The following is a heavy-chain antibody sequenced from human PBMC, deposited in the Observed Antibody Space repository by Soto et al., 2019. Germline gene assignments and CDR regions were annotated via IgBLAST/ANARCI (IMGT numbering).Heavy chain of an antibody. V-gene: IGHV1-18*01. CDR2: ISAYNGNT. Sequence: QVQLVQSGAEVKKPGASVKVSCKASGYTFTSYGISWVRQAAGQGLEWMGWISAYNGNTNYAQKLQGRVTMTTDTSTSTAYMELRSLRSDDTAVYYCARVPYYDSLGSRRKYYFDYWGQGTLVTVSS. D-gene: IGHD3-9*01. CDR3: ARVPYYDSLGSRRKYYFDY. J-gene: IGHJ4*02. CDR1: GYTFTSYG.